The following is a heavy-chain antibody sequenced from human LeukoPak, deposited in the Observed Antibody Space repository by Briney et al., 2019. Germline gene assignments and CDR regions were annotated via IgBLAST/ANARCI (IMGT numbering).Heavy chain of an antibody. CDR3: ARRSRIVVVPAHYYYYMDV. J-gene: IGHJ6*03. D-gene: IGHD2-2*01. CDR2: IYTSGST. Sequence: SETLSLTCSVSGGAISSYYWSWIRQPAGKGLEWIGRIYTSGSTNYNPSLRSRVTMSVDTSKNQFSLKLSSVNAADTAVYYCARRSRIVVVPAHYYYYMDVWGKGTTVTVSS. V-gene: IGHV4-4*07. CDR1: GGAISSYY.